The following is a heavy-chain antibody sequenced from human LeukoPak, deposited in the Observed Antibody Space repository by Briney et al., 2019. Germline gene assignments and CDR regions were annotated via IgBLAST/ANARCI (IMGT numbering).Heavy chain of an antibody. Sequence: GGSLSPSCAAPGFTSSSYGMHWVRQAPGKGLEGVAVISLDGSNKYYADSVKGRFTISRDNSKNTLYLQMNSLRAEDTAVYYCAKGSRGFLEWLSWYYYYGMDVWGQGTTVTVSS. CDR1: GFTSSSYG. CDR3: AKGSRGFLEWLSWYYYYGMDV. V-gene: IGHV3-30*18. D-gene: IGHD3-3*01. J-gene: IGHJ6*02. CDR2: ISLDGSNK.